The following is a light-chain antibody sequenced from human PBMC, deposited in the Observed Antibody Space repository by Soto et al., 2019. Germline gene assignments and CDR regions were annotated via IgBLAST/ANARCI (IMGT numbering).Light chain of an antibody. J-gene: IGLJ2*01. CDR3: QSYDSSLSPVV. Sequence: QSVLTQPPSVSGAPGQRVTISCTGSSSNIGAGYDVHWYQQLPGTAPKLLFYGNSNRPSGVPDRFSGSKSGTSASLAITGLQAEDEADYYCQSYDSSLSPVVFGGGTKLTVL. V-gene: IGLV1-40*01. CDR1: SSNIGAGYD. CDR2: GNS.